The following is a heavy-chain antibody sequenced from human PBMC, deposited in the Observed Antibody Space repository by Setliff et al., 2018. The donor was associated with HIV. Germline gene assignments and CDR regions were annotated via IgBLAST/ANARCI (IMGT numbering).Heavy chain of an antibody. Sequence: GGSLRLSCVASGFTFSSFPMHWVRQAPGKGLEWVTVISYDGNDKDYADSVKGRFTISRDNSKNTLYLQLNSLKGEDTAVYYCARENSGYSSGRLDIRGYYYAWARWIDYWGQGTLVTVSS. V-gene: IGHV3-30*04. J-gene: IGHJ4*02. CDR2: ISYDGNDK. D-gene: IGHD3-22*01. CDR1: GFTFSSFP. CDR3: ARENSGYSSGRLDIRGYYYAWARWIDY.